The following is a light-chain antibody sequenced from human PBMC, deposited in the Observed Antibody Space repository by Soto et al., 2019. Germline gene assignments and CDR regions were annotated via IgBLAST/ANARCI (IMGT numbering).Light chain of an antibody. J-gene: IGKJ2*01. CDR1: QSVSNNY. CDR3: QQFGGSPMYT. Sequence: EIVLTQSPGTLSLSPGERATLSCRASQSVSNNYLAWYQQKPGQAPRLLIYGASSRATGIPDRFSGSGSGTDFTLTISRLEPEDFAVYSCQQFGGSPMYTFGQGTKLDIK. CDR2: GAS. V-gene: IGKV3-20*01.